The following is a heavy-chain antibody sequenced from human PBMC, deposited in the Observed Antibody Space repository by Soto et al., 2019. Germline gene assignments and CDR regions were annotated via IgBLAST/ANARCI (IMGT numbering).Heavy chain of an antibody. CDR3: ARDSTQIIVGATTLDY. J-gene: IGHJ4*02. CDR1: GFTFSSYA. V-gene: IGHV3-30-3*01. Sequence: PGGSLRLSCAASGFTFSSYAMHWVRQAPGKGLEWVAVISYDGSNKYYADSVKGRFTISRDNSKNTLYLQMNSLRAEDTAVYYCARDSTQIIVGATTLDYWGQGTLVTVSS. CDR2: ISYDGSNK. D-gene: IGHD1-26*01.